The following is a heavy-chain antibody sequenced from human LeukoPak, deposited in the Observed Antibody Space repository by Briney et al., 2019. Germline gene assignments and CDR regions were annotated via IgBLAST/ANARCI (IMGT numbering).Heavy chain of an antibody. Sequence: GGSLRLSCAASGFTFSGSAMHWVRQASGKGLEWVGRIRSKANSYATAYAASVEGRFTISRDDSKNTAYLQTSSLKTEDTAVYYCTTPYYDVLTGYYGYWGQGPLVTVSS. CDR2: IRSKANSYAT. CDR3: TTPYYDVLTGYYGY. J-gene: IGHJ4*02. CDR1: GFTFSGSA. D-gene: IGHD3-9*01. V-gene: IGHV3-73*01.